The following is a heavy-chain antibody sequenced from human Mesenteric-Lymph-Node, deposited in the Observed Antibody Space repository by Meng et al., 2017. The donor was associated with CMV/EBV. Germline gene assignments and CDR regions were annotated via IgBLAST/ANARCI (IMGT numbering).Heavy chain of an antibody. CDR2: MRYDGSTT. J-gene: IGHJ6*02. Sequence: GESLKISCAASGFTFSSYGMHWVRQAPGKGLEWVAFMRYDGSTTYYADSVKGRFTISRDKSKNTRYLQKSSLRAETTALYYCAKDPHTWNYDYDDGMDIWGQGTTVTVSS. CDR1: GFTFSSYG. V-gene: IGHV3-30*02. CDR3: AKDPHTWNYDYDDGMDI. D-gene: IGHD1-20*01.